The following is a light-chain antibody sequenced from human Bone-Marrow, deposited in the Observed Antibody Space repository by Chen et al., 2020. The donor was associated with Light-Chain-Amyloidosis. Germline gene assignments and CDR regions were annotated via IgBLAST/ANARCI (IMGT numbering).Light chain of an antibody. CDR3: SSYTITNTLV. CDR1: SSDVGGDNH. V-gene: IGLV2-14*01. J-gene: IGLJ1*01. Sequence: QPALTQPASVSGSPGQALPISLPGTSSDVGGDNHVSWYQQHPDKAPKLMIYEVTKRPSLVPDRFSGTKSDNTTSLTISVLQTEDEADYFCSSYTITNTLVFGSGTRVTVL. CDR2: EVT.